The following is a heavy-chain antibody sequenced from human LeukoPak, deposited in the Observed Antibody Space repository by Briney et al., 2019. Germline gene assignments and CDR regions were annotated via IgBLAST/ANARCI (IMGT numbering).Heavy chain of an antibody. CDR2: ISGSGGST. CDR3: ARDLRSPYYAFDY. J-gene: IGHJ4*02. Sequence: GGSLRLSCAASGFTFSSYAMSWVRQAPGKGLEWVSAISGSGGSTYYADSVKGRFTISRDNAKNMVYLQMNSLRAEDTAVYYCARDLRSPYYAFDYWGQGTLVTVSS. CDR1: GFTFSSYA. D-gene: IGHD3-10*01. V-gene: IGHV3-23*01.